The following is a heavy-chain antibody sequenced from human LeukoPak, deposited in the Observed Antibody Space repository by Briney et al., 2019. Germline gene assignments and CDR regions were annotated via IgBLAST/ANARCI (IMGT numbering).Heavy chain of an antibody. J-gene: IGHJ6*02. CDR2: ISSSSSYI. CDR1: GFTFSSYS. Sequence: GGSLRLSCAASGFTFSSYSMNWVRKAPGKGLEWVSSISSSSSYIYYADSVKGRFTISRDNAKNSLYLQMNSLRAEDTAVYYCARESHYDSIYYGMDVWGQGTTVTVSS. V-gene: IGHV3-21*01. D-gene: IGHD3-22*01. CDR3: ARESHYDSIYYGMDV.